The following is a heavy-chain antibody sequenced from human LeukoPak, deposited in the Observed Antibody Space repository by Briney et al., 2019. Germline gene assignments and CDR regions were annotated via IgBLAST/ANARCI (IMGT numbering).Heavy chain of an antibody. D-gene: IGHD4-17*01. CDR3: ARVDGPYFDY. Sequence: SSETLSLTCTVSGGSISSYYWSWIRQPAGKGLEWIARIYTSGSTNYNPSLKSRFTMSVDTSKNQFSLKLSSGTAADAAVYYCARVDGPYFDYWGQGTLVTVSS. J-gene: IGHJ4*02. V-gene: IGHV4-4*07. CDR2: IYTSGST. CDR1: GGSISSYY.